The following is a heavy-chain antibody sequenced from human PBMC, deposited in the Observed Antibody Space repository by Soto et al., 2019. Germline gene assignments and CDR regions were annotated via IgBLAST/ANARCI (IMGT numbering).Heavy chain of an antibody. J-gene: IGHJ3*02. Sequence: EVQLVESGGGLVQPGGSLRLSCAASGFTFSSYSMNWVRQAPGKGLEWGSYISSSSSTIYYADSVKGRFTISIDNAKNSLYLQMNSLRAEDTAVYYCARDLTIFGVVNNAFDIWGQGTMVTVSS. D-gene: IGHD3-3*01. V-gene: IGHV3-48*01. CDR3: ARDLTIFGVVNNAFDI. CDR2: ISSSSSTI. CDR1: GFTFSSYS.